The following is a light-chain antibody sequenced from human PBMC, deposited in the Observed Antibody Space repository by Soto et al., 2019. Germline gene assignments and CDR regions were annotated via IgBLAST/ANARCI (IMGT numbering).Light chain of an antibody. CDR1: ESVSHY. J-gene: IGKJ2*01. Sequence: EIVLTQSPATLSLSPGERATLSCRASESVSHYVAWYQQKPGQAPRLLIYDASTRATGIPARFSGSGSGTDYTLSISSLEAEDFAGYYWQHRDNWSYIFGQGTKLEMK. V-gene: IGKV3-11*01. CDR2: DAS. CDR3: QHRDNWSYI.